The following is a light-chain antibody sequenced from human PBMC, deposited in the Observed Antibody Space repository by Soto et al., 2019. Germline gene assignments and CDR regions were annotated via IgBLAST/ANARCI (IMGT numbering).Light chain of an antibody. V-gene: IGKV1-5*03. CDR3: QQYNNWPPT. CDR2: KAS. CDR1: QSISGW. J-gene: IGKJ1*01. Sequence: DIQLTQSPSTLSASVGDRVTITCRASQSISGWLAWYQQKPGKAPKLLIYKASGLQSGVPSRFSGSGSGTEFTLTLSSLQPDDFAVYYCQQYNNWPPTFGQGTKVDIK.